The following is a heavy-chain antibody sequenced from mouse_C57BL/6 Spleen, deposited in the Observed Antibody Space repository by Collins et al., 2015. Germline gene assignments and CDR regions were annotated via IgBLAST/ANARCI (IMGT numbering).Heavy chain of an antibody. CDR1: GYTFTSYW. CDR3: ARGYCRAMDY. CDR2: IDPSDSYT. Sequence: QVQLQQPGAELVMPGASVKLSCKASGYTFTSYWMHWVKQRPGQGLEWIGEIDPSDSYTYYNQKFKGKSTLTVDKSSSTAYMQLSSLTSEDSAVYYCARGYCRAMDYWGQGTSVTVSS. V-gene: IGHV1-69*01. J-gene: IGHJ4*01. D-gene: IGHD2-3*01.